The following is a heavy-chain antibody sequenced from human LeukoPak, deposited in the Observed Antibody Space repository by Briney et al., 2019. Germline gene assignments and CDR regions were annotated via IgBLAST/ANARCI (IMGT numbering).Heavy chain of an antibody. CDR1: GYNFNNYG. J-gene: IGHJ6*02. Sequence: ASVKVSCKASGYNFNNYGMSWVRQAPGQGLEWMGWINAGNGNTKYSQKFQGRVTITRDTSASTAYMELSSLRSEDTAVYYCARDWWFGEFDYGMDVWGQGTTVTVSS. CDR3: ARDWWFGEFDYGMDV. CDR2: INAGNGNT. D-gene: IGHD3-10*01. V-gene: IGHV1-3*01.